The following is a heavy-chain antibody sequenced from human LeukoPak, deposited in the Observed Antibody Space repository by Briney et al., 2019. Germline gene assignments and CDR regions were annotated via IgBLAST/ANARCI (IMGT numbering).Heavy chain of an antibody. J-gene: IGHJ5*02. CDR3: ARDRYYYGSGSYNNWFDP. Sequence: PGGSLRLSCAASGFTFSSYEMNWVRQAPGKGLEWVSYISSIGSTIYYADSVKGRFTISRDHGKNSLYLQMTSRRAEDTAVYYCARDRYYYGSGSYNNWFDPWGQGTLVTVSS. D-gene: IGHD3-10*01. V-gene: IGHV3-48*03. CDR2: ISSIGSTI. CDR1: GFTFSSYE.